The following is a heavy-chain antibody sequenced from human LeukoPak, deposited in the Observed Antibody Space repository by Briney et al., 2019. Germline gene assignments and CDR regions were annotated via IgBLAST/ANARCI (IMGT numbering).Heavy chain of an antibody. J-gene: IGHJ4*02. CDR3: ARVQGSSAGSGFWDY. Sequence: ASVKVSCKASGYTFTSYYMHWVRQAPGQGFEWMGIINPSGGSTSYAQKFQGGVTMTRDTSTSTVYMELSSLRSEDTAVYYCARVQGSSAGSGFWDYWGQGTLVTVSS. CDR1: GYTFTSYY. CDR2: INPSGGST. V-gene: IGHV1-46*01. D-gene: IGHD6-6*01.